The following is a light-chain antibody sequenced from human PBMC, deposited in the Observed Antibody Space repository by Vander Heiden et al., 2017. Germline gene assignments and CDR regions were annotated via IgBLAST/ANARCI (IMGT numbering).Light chain of an antibody. CDR1: QSVSSF. CDR3: QQRSNWPIT. J-gene: IGKJ5*01. CDR2: DTS. Sequence: EIVLNPSPATLSLSPGERATLSCRASQSVSSFLVWYQQKPGQAPRLLISDTSHRATGIPARFSGSGSGTDFTLTISSLEPEDFAVYYCQQRSNWPITFGQGTRLEIK. V-gene: IGKV3-11*01.